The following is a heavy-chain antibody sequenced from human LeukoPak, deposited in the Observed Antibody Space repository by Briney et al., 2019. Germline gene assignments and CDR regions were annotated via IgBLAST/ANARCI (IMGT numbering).Heavy chain of an antibody. Sequence: VASMKVSCKTSGYTFTDYYIYWVRQAPGQGPEWMGWISPNSGGTNYAQKFQGRVTMTRDTSISTAYMELNRLRSDDTAVYYCAREGNNNWSDYWGQGTLVTVSS. J-gene: IGHJ4*02. CDR1: GYTFTDYY. V-gene: IGHV1-2*02. D-gene: IGHD1-1*01. CDR2: ISPNSGGT. CDR3: AREGNNNWSDY.